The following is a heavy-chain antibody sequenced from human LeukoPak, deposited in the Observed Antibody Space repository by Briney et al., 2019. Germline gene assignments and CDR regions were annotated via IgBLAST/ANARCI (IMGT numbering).Heavy chain of an antibody. Sequence: GGSLRLSCAASGFTFDDYGMSWVRQAPGKGLEWVSGINWNGGSTGYADSVKGRFTISRDNAKNSLYLQMNSLRAEDTALYYCARDGIAVAGVYYFDYWGQGTLVTVSS. CDR3: ARDGIAVAGVYYFDY. J-gene: IGHJ4*02. CDR2: INWNGGST. V-gene: IGHV3-20*04. CDR1: GFTFDDYG. D-gene: IGHD6-19*01.